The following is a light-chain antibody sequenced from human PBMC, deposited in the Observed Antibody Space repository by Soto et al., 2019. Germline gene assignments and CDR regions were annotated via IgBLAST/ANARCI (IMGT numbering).Light chain of an antibody. CDR1: QSVSSK. V-gene: IGKV3-15*01. J-gene: IGKJ1*01. CDR3: QQYNNWPQT. Sequence: EIVMTQSPATLSVSPGERATLSYRASQSVSSKLAWYQQKPGQAPRLLMYGASTRATGIAVRFSGSGSGTEFTLTISSLQSEDFAVYYCQQYNNWPQTFGQGTKVEIK. CDR2: GAS.